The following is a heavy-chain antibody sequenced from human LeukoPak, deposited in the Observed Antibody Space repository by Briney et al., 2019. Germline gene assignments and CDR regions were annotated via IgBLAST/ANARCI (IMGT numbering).Heavy chain of an antibody. CDR1: GYTFTGYY. V-gene: IGHV1-2*02. CDR3: ARVGIAARQALYY. Sequence: ASVKVSCKASGYTFTGYYMHWVRQAPGQGLEWMGWINPNSGGTNYAQKFQGKVTMTRDTSISTAYMELSRLRSDDTAVYYCARVGIAARQALYYWGQGTLVTVSS. D-gene: IGHD6-6*01. J-gene: IGHJ4*02. CDR2: INPNSGGT.